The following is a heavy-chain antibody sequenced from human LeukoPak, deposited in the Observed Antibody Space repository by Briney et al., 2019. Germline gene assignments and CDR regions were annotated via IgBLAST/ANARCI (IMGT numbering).Heavy chain of an antibody. D-gene: IGHD4-17*01. CDR1: GFTVSGNY. Sequence: GGSLRLSCVASGFTVSGNYMSWVRQAPGKGLEWVSVIYSGGSTYYADSVKGRFTISRDNSKNTLYLQMNSLRVEDTAVYYCAKDRRFGDYGAFEYWGQGTLVTVSS. J-gene: IGHJ4*02. V-gene: IGHV3-66*01. CDR3: AKDRRFGDYGAFEY. CDR2: IYSGGST.